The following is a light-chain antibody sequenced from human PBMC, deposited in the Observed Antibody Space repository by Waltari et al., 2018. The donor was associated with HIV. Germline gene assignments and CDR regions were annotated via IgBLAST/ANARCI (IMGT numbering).Light chain of an antibody. CDR1: SSDVGGYNY. CDR3: SSHAGSKVV. V-gene: IGLV2-8*01. CDR2: DVI. Sequence: QSALPQPPSASGSPGQSVPLSCTGTSSDVGGYNYVSWHQQHPGKAPKLMIYDVIKRPSGVPDRFSGSKSGNTASLTVSGLQPEDEADYYCSSHAGSKVVFGGGTRLTVL. J-gene: IGLJ2*01.